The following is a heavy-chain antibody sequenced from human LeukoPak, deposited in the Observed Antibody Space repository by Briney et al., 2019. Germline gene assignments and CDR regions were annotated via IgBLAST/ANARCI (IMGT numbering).Heavy chain of an antibody. J-gene: IGHJ4*02. CDR2: ISGSGGST. V-gene: IGHV3-23*01. Sequence: EGSLRLSCAASGFTVSSNYMSWVRPAPGKGLEWVSGISGSGGSTYYADSVKGRFTISRDNSKNTLYLQMNSLRAEDTAVYYCAKPHGSGSYGQQDYWGQGTLVTVSS. CDR1: GFTVSSNY. CDR3: AKPHGSGSYGQQDY. D-gene: IGHD3-10*01.